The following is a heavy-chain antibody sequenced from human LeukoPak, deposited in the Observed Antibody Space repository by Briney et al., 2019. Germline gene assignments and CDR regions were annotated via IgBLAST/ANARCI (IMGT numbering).Heavy chain of an antibody. CDR1: GYSISSGYY. V-gene: IGHV4-38-2*01. D-gene: IGHD3-16*01. J-gene: IGHJ6*03. Sequence: PSETLSLTCAVSGYSISSGYYWGWIRQPPGKGLEWIGNMYHSGSTHYNPSLKSRVTMSVDTSKNQSSLKLSSVTAADTAVYYCARGLYYMDVWGNGTTVTVSS. CDR3: ARGLYYMDV. CDR2: MYHSGST.